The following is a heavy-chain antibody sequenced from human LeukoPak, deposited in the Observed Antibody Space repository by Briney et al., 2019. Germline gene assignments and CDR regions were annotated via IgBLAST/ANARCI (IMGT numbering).Heavy chain of an antibody. Sequence: PGGSLGLSCAASGFTFNSYDMHWVRQAPGKGLEWVAFIRYDGNIKYFADSVKGRFTISRDTSKNTLYLQMSSLRAEDTAVYYCAKGRYYDSSGYPIDYWGQGTLVTVSS. D-gene: IGHD3-22*01. CDR3: AKGRYYDSSGYPIDY. V-gene: IGHV3-30*02. CDR2: IRYDGNIK. CDR1: GFTFNSYD. J-gene: IGHJ4*02.